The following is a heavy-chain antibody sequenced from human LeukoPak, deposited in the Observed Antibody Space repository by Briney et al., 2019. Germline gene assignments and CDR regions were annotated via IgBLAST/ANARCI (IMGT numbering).Heavy chain of an antibody. V-gene: IGHV4-59*01. J-gene: IGHJ4*02. CDR3: AREKKVLRFLEWFSDY. CDR1: GGSISSYY. CDR2: IYYSGST. Sequence: PSETLSLTCTVSGGSISSYYWSWIRQPPGKGLEWIGYIYYSGSTNYNPSLKSRVTISVDTSKNQFSLKLSSVTAADTAVYYCAREKKVLRFLEWFSDYWGQGTLVTVSS. D-gene: IGHD3-3*01.